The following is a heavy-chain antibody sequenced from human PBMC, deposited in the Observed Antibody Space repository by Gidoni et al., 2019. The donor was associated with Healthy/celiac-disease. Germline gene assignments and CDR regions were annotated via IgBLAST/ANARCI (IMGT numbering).Heavy chain of an antibody. CDR2: IIPILGIG. CDR3: ARDTSSGELDY. Sequence: QEQLVQSGAEVKKPGSSVEVSCKASGGIFSRYAISRVRQSLVPGLERMGRIIPILGIGNYAQKLQGRVTITADKSTSTDYMELSSLRSEDTAVYYCARDTSSGELDYWGQGTLVTVSS. CDR1: GGIFSRYA. D-gene: IGHD3-10*01. J-gene: IGHJ4*02. V-gene: IGHV1-69*09.